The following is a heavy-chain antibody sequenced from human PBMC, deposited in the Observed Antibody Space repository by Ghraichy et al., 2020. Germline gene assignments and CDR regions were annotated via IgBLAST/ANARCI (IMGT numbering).Heavy chain of an antibody. Sequence: GGSLRLSCAASGFTFSSYGMHWVRQAPGKGLEWVAVISYDGSNKYYVDSVKGRFTISRDNSRNTLYLQMNSLRAEDTAVYYCAKGGGRASDSYGYLGEPIFVSWGQGTLVTVSS. CDR2: ISYDGSNK. J-gene: IGHJ5*02. CDR1: GFTFSSYG. V-gene: IGHV3-30*18. CDR3: AKGGGRASDSYGYLGEPIFVS. D-gene: IGHD5-18*01.